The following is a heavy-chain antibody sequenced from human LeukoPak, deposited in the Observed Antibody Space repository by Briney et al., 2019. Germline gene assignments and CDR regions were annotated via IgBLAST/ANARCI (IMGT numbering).Heavy chain of an antibody. CDR3: AKDRFAVGANFFDY. V-gene: IGHV3-23*01. CDR1: GYTFSSYA. CDR2: ISGSGGST. D-gene: IGHD1-26*01. Sequence: GGSLRLSCAASGYTFSSYAMSWVRQAPGKGLEWVSGISGSGGSTYYADSVKGRFTISRDNSKNTLYLQMNSLRAEDTAVYYCAKDRFAVGANFFDYWGQGTLVTVSS. J-gene: IGHJ4*02.